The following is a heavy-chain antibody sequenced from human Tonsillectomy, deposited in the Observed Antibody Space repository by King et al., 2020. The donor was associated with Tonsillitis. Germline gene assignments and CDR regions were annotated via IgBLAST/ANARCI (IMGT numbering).Heavy chain of an antibody. V-gene: IGHV4-59*01. J-gene: IGHJ6*03. CDR2: MSYSGST. CDR1: GGSISSYY. D-gene: IGHD3-10*01. Sequence: QLQESGPGLVKPSETLSLTCTVSGGSISSYYWSWIRQPPGKGLEWIGYMSYSGSTNYNPSLKSRVTISVDTSKNQFSLKLSSVTAADTAVYYCARARFGYYMDVWGKGTTVTVAS. CDR3: ARARFGYYMDV.